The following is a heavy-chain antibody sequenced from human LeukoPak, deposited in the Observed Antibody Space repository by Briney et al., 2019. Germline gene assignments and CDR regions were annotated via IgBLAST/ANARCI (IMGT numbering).Heavy chain of an antibody. CDR3: ARDVCSSTSCYTSGEGDAFDI. D-gene: IGHD2-2*02. J-gene: IGHJ3*02. Sequence: SETLSLTCTVSGGSISGYYWSWLRQPAGKGLEWIGRIYTSGSTNYNTSLKSRVTMSVDTSKNQFSLKLSSVTAADPAVYYCARDVCSSTSCYTSGEGDAFDIWGQGTMVTVSS. CDR2: IYTSGST. V-gene: IGHV4-4*07. CDR1: GGSISGYY.